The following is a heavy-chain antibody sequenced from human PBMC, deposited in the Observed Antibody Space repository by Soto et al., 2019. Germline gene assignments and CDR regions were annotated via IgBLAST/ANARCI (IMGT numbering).Heavy chain of an antibody. Sequence: SETLSLTCSVSGDSINSRDYYWSWIRQPPGKGLEWIGYIYYTGSTYYNPSLKSRVTISVDRSKNQFSLKLSSVTAADTAVYYCAKCNGDIYYYYAMDVWGQGTTVTVSS. J-gene: IGHJ6*02. D-gene: IGHD2-8*01. V-gene: IGHV4-30-4*01. CDR1: GDSINSRDYY. CDR2: IYYTGST. CDR3: AKCNGDIYYYYAMDV.